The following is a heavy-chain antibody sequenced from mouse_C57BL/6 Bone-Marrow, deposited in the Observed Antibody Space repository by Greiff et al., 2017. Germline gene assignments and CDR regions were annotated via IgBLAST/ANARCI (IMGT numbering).Heavy chain of an antibody. V-gene: IGHV1-69*01. J-gene: IGHJ2*01. CDR1: GYTFTSYW. Sequence: VQLQQPGAELVMPGASVKLSCKASGYTFTSYWMHWVKQRPGQGLEWIGEIDPSDSYTNYNQKFKGKSTLTVDKSSSTASMQLSSRTSEDSAVYYCARGGYWGQGTTRTVSS. CDR3: ARGGY. CDR2: IDPSDSYT.